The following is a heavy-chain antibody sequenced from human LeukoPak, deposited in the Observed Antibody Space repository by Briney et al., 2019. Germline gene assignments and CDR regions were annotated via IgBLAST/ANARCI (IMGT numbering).Heavy chain of an antibody. CDR2: INHSGST. J-gene: IGHJ4*02. V-gene: IGHV4-34*01. Sequence: SETLSLTCAVYGGSFSGYYWSWIRQPPGKGLEWIGEINHSGSTNYNPSLKSRVTISVDTSKNQFSPKLSSVTAADTAVYYCARGAPRNLRYFDWLYYFDYWGQGTLVTVSS. D-gene: IGHD3-9*01. CDR3: ARGAPRNLRYFDWLYYFDY. CDR1: GGSFSGYY.